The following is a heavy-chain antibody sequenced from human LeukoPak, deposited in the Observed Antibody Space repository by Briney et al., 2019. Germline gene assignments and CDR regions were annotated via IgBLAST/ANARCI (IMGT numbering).Heavy chain of an antibody. CDR3: ARGYSSSWYWGALDY. CDR2: ISGSGDNT. J-gene: IGHJ4*02. CDR1: GFTFSSYA. V-gene: IGHV3-23*01. D-gene: IGHD6-13*01. Sequence: GGSLRLSCAASGFTFSSYAMSWVRQAPGKGLEWVSGISGSGDNTYYADSVKGRFTISRDNSKNTLYLQMNSLRAEDTAVYYCARGYSSSWYWGALDYWGQGTLVTVSS.